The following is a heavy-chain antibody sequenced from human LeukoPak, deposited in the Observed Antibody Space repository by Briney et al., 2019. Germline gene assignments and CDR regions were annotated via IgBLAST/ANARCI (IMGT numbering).Heavy chain of an antibody. J-gene: IGHJ4*02. CDR2: ISSSSSYI. Sequence: GGSLRLSCAASGFTFSSYSMNWVRQAPGKGLEWVSSISSSSSYIYYADSVKGRFTISRDNAKNSLYLQTNSLRAEDTAVYYCARDLTSQPSIFGVVLGYWGQGTLVTVSS. V-gene: IGHV3-21*01. D-gene: IGHD3-3*01. CDR1: GFTFSSYS. CDR3: ARDLTSQPSIFGVVLGY.